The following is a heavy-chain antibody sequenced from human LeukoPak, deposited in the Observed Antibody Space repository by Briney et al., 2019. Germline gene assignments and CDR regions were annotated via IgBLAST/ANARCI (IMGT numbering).Heavy chain of an antibody. D-gene: IGHD3-3*01. CDR2: INHSGST. CDR3: ARRIVTIFGVVIQYYYYYMDV. J-gene: IGHJ6*03. Sequence: SETLSLTCAVYGGSFSGYYWSWIRQPPGKGLEWIGEINHSGSTNYNPSLKSRVTISVDTSKNQFSLKLSSVTAADTAVYYCARRIVTIFGVVIQYYYYYMDVWGKGTTVTVSS. CDR1: GGSFSGYY. V-gene: IGHV4-34*01.